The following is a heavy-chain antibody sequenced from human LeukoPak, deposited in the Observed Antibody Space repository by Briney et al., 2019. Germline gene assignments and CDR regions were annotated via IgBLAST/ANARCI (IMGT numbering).Heavy chain of an antibody. CDR1: GFTVSNYW. CDR3: VSGSLQSGYNFDY. J-gene: IGHJ4*02. D-gene: IGHD3-3*01. Sequence: GGSLRLSCAASGFTVSNYWMHWIRQVPGKGLVWVSHIKYDGSATNYADSVKGRFTISRDNAKNTLYLQMSSLRAEDTAVYYCVSGSLQSGYNFDYWGQGALVTVSS. V-gene: IGHV3-74*01. CDR2: IKYDGSAT.